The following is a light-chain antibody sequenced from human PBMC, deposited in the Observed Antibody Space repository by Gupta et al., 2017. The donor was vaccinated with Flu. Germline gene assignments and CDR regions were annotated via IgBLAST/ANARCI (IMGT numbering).Light chain of an antibody. V-gene: IGLV2-11*01. CDR3: TSYGGSHTFVV. CDR1: SSDVGDYNY. Sequence: VTISCTGTSSDVGDYNYVSWYQQYPGKAPKLMIYDVNKRPSGVPDRFSGAKSGNTASLTVSGLQAEDEADYYCTSYGGSHTFVVFGGGTKLTVL. J-gene: IGLJ2*01. CDR2: DVN.